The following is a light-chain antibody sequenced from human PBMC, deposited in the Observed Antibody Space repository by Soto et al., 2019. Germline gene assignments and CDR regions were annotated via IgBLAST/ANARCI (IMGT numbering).Light chain of an antibody. CDR2: GTS. Sequence: AIQMTQSPSSLSASVGDRVTITCRASQAIRTDLGWYQQRPGKAPKLLIYGTSNLQSGVPSRFSGSGSGTDFTLTINRLQAEDFATYYCLQDYSYPRTFGQGTKVDIK. CDR3: LQDYSYPRT. V-gene: IGKV1-6*01. CDR1: QAIRTD. J-gene: IGKJ1*01.